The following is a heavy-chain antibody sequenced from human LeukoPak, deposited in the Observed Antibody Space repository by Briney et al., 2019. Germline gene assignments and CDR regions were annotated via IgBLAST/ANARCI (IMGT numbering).Heavy chain of an antibody. V-gene: IGHV3-74*01. CDR1: GLTLSAFV. Sequence: PGRSLGSSWEAPGLTLSAFVMNGAGQTPGKGLEGFSRIRSDGGTIDYADSVRGRFTISRDNAKNTLSLQMNSLRAEDTAVYYCARETTASGNFFDSWGQGTLVTVSS. J-gene: IGHJ4*02. D-gene: IGHD3-10*01. CDR2: IRSDGGTI. CDR3: ARETTASGNFFDS.